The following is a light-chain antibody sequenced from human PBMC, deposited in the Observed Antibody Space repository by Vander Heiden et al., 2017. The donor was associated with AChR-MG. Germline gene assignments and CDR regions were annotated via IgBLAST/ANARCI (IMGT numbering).Light chain of an antibody. V-gene: IGKV3-15*01. J-gene: IGKJ1*01. CDR3: QQYNNWHQ. CDR1: QSISSY. Sequence: EILLTQSPATLSASPGERATLSCRASQSISSYLAWYQQKPGQAPRLLIYGASTRATGIPARFSGSGSGTEFTLTISNLQSEDFAVYYCQQYNNWHQFGQGTKVEIK. CDR2: GAS.